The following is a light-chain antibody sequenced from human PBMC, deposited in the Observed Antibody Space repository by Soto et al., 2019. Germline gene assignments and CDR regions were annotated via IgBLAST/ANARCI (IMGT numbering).Light chain of an antibody. CDR3: QSYDSSLSGYVV. CDR1: SSNIGAGYD. CDR2: GNS. Sequence: QYVLTQPPSVSEAPGQRVTISCTGSSSNIGAGYDVHWYQQLPGTAPKLLIYGNSNRPSGVPDRFSGSKSGTSASLAITGLQAEDEADYYCQSYDSSLSGYVVFGGGTKLTVL. V-gene: IGLV1-40*01. J-gene: IGLJ2*01.